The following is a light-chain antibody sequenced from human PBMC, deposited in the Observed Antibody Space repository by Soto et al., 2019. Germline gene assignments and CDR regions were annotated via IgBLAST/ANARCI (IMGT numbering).Light chain of an antibody. CDR2: EVT. J-gene: IGLJ1*01. CDR3: SSYGGSNNFV. CDR1: SSDVGGYNF. Sequence: HSALTQPPSASGSPGQSVTISCTGTSSDVGGYNFVSWYQHFPGKAPKLIIYEVTKRPSGVPDRFSGSKSGNTASLTVSGLQTDDEADYYCSSYGGSNNFVFGTGTKVTVL. V-gene: IGLV2-8*01.